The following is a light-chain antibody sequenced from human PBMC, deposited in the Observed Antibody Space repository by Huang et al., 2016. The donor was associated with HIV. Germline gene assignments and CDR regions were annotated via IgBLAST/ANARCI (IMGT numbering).Light chain of an antibody. CDR2: KGS. V-gene: IGKV1-5*03. CDR1: QSITRW. Sequence: EIQMTQSPSTLSASVGGRVTITCRASQSITRWLAWYQQRPGKAPRLLIYKGSVLESWVPARFSGSGSGTDFTLTISSLEPEDFATYYCQQYHDYSCLTFGGGTRVEI. J-gene: IGKJ4*01. CDR3: QQYHDYSCLT.